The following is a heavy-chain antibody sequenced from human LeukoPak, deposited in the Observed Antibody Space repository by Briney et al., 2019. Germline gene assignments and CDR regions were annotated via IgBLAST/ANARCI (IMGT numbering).Heavy chain of an antibody. CDR1: GFTFSSYG. CDR3: AKGHSSGWYYFDY. CDR2: ISYHGSNK. V-gene: IGHV3-30*18. J-gene: IGHJ4*02. D-gene: IGHD6-19*01. Sequence: GGSLRLSCAASGFTFSSYGMHWVRQAPGKGLEWVAVISYHGSNKYYADPMKGRFTIDRDNSKNTLYLQMNSLRAEDTAMYYCAKGHSSGWYYFDYWGQGTLVTVSS.